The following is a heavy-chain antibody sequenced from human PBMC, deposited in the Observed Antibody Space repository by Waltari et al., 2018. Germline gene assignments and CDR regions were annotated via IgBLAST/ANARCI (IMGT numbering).Heavy chain of an antibody. CDR2: IYPGDSDT. D-gene: IGHD6-19*01. V-gene: IGHV5-51*01. CDR3: AREKGFSSGNFDY. Sequence: EVQLVQSGAEVKKPGESLKISCKGSGYSFTTYWIGWVRQIPGKGLEWMGFIYPGDSDTRYSPSFQGQVTISVDTSISTAYLQWSTLKASDTAMYFCAREKGFSSGNFDYWGQGTVVTVSS. J-gene: IGHJ4*02. CDR1: GYSFTTYW.